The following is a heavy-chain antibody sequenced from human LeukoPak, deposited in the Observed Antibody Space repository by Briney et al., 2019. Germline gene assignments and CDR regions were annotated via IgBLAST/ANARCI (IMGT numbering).Heavy chain of an antibody. CDR1: GFTFDDYA. CDR2: ISWNSGSI. D-gene: IGHD5/OR15-5a*01. J-gene: IGHJ4*02. Sequence: QSGGSLRLSCAASGFTFDDYAMHWVRQAPGKGLEWVSGISWNSGSIGYADSVKGRFTISRDNAKNSLYLQMNSLRAEDTAVYYCARDMSTISSAEGGWGQGTLVTVSS. V-gene: IGHV3-9*01. CDR3: ARDMSTISSAEGG.